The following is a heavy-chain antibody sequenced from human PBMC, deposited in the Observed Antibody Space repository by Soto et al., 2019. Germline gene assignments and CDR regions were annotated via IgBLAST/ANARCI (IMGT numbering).Heavy chain of an antibody. CDR2: IFYSRTT. Sequence: QVQLHESGPGLVKPSQTLSLTCTVSGGSINSGGYYWTWIRQHPGKGLEWIGYIFYSRTTSYNPSFRCIGTIPGDPSKNQFALPRVSVRPGHSAFYFCAGVTPGDRAYYFAFGAQAAPV. CDR1: GGSINSGGYY. CDR3: AGVTPGDRAYYFAF. V-gene: IGHV4-31*01. D-gene: IGHD2-21*02. J-gene: IGHJ4*02.